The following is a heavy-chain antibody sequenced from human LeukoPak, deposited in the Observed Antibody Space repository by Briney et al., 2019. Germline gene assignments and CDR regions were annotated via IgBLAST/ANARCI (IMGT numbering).Heavy chain of an antibody. CDR3: ARLDILTGNYYYFNF. V-gene: IGHV3-74*01. J-gene: IGHJ4*02. Sequence: GGSRRLACVASGFTFSSYWMHWVRQAPRVGRVWVSRISGDVSTTSYADSVKGRFTISRDNAKNKLYLQMNSLRAEDTAVYYCARLDILTGNYYYFNFWGQGTLVTVSS. CDR2: ISGDVSTT. D-gene: IGHD3-9*01. CDR1: GFTFSSYW.